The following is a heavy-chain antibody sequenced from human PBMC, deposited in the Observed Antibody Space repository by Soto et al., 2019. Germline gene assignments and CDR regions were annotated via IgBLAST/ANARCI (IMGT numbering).Heavy chain of an antibody. D-gene: IGHD5-12*01. Sequence: SETLSLTCTVSGGSISSGDYYWSWIRQPPGKGLEWTGYIYYSGSTYYNPSLKSRVTISVDTSKNQFSLKLRSVTAADTAVYYCARAATALQYRGYDAYYYFDYWGQGTVGTVS. V-gene: IGHV4-30-4*01. CDR2: IYYSGST. CDR1: GGSISSGDYY. J-gene: IGHJ4*02. CDR3: ARAATALQYRGYDAYYYFDY.